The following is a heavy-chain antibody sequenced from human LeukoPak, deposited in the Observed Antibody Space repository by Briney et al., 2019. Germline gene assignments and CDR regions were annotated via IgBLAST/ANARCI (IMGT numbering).Heavy chain of an antibody. D-gene: IGHD5-18*01. CDR3: ARGRRTGYSYGHQGFDY. J-gene: IGHJ4*02. CDR1: GFTFSSYE. Sequence: GGSLRLSCAASGFTFSSYEMNWVRQAPGKGLEWVSYISSSGSTIYYADSVKGRFTISRDNAKNSLYLQMNSLRAEDTAVYYCARGRRTGYSYGHQGFDYWGQGTLVTVSS. CDR2: ISSSGSTI. V-gene: IGHV3-48*03.